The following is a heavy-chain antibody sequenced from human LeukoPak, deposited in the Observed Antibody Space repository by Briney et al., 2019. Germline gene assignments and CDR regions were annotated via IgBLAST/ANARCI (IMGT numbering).Heavy chain of an antibody. CDR1: GGSISSYY. D-gene: IGHD1-1*01. CDR2: IYYSGST. Sequence: SETLSLTCTVSGGSISSYYWSWIRQPPGKGLEWIGCIYYSGSTNYNPSLKSRVTISVDTSKNQLSLKLSSVTTADTAVYYCARYSATGNYFDYWGQGTLVTVSS. J-gene: IGHJ4*02. V-gene: IGHV4-59*01. CDR3: ARYSATGNYFDY.